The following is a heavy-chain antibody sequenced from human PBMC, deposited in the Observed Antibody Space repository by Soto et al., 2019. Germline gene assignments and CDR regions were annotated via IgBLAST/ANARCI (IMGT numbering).Heavy chain of an antibody. V-gene: IGHV1-18*01. CDR1: GYTFTSYG. D-gene: IGHD2-15*01. CDR3: ARGPGDIVVVVAASRRSRHSAFDI. CDR2: ISAYSGNT. J-gene: IGHJ3*02. Sequence: ASVKVSCKASGYTFTSYGISWVRQAPGQRLEWMGSISAYSGNTNYAQKLQGRVTMTTDTSTSTAYMELSSLRSEDTAVYYCARGPGDIVVVVAASRRSRHSAFDIWGQGTMVTVSS.